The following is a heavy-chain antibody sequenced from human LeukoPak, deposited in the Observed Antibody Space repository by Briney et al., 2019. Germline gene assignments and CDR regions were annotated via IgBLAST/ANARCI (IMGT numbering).Heavy chain of an antibody. Sequence: GGSLRLSCAASGFTFSSYAMSWVRQAPGKGLEWVAFIRYDGSNKYYADSVKGRFTISRDNSKNTLYLQMNSLRAEDTAVYYCAKAQDYYGSGSYPHDWGQGTLVTVSS. V-gene: IGHV3-30*02. CDR1: GFTFSSYA. D-gene: IGHD3-10*01. CDR3: AKAQDYYGSGSYPHD. CDR2: IRYDGSNK. J-gene: IGHJ4*02.